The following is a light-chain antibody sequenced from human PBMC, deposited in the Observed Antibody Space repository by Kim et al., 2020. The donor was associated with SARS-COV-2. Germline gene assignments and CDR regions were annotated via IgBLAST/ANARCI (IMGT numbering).Light chain of an antibody. CDR2: DAS. J-gene: IGKJ1*01. V-gene: IGKV3D-15*01. CDR3: QQYNNWPPWT. Sequence: SPGERATLSCRASKSVSNRMAWYQQKPGQAPRLLIYDASTRATGTPARFSGSGSGTDFTLTIASLQSEDFAVYYCQQYNNWPPWTFGHGTKVDIK. CDR1: KSVSNR.